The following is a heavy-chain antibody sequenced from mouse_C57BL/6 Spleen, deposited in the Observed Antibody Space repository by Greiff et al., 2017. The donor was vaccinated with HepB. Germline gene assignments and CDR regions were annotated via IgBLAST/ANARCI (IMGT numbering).Heavy chain of an antibody. J-gene: IGHJ4*01. CDR2: IYPGDGDT. CDR1: GYAFSSSW. D-gene: IGHD2-3*01. V-gene: IGHV1-82*01. Sequence: QVQLQQSGPELVKPGASVKISCKASGYAFSSSWMNWVKQRPGKGLEWIGRIYPGDGDTNYNGKFKGKATLTADKSSSTAYMQLSSLTSEDSAVYFCARGGVDGYYPYAMDYWGQGTSVTVSS. CDR3: ARGGVDGYYPYAMDY.